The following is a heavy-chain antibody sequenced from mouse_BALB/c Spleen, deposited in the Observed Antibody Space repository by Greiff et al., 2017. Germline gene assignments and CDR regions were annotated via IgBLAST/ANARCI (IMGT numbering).Heavy chain of an antibody. CDR1: GFTFSSFG. CDR3: ARDQGGKDAMDY. V-gene: IGHV5-17*02. J-gene: IGHJ4*01. Sequence: EVQRVESGGGLVQPGGSRKLSCAASGFTFSSFGMHWVRQAPEKGLEWVAYISSGSSTIYYADTVKGRFTISRDNPKNTLFLQMTSLRSEDTAMYYCARDQGGKDAMDYWGQGTSVTVSS. D-gene: IGHD1-3*01. CDR2: ISSGSSTI.